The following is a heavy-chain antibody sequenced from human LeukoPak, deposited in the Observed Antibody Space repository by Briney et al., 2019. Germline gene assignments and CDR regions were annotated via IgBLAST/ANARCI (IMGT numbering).Heavy chain of an antibody. Sequence: GGSLILSCAASGFTFSSYGMHWVRPAPGKGLEWVAVISYDGSNKYYADSVKGRFTISRDNSKNTLYLQMNSLRAEDTAVYYCAKDRSVDPWGQGALVTVSS. CDR1: GFTFSSYG. CDR2: ISYDGSNK. V-gene: IGHV3-30*18. CDR3: AKDRSVDP. J-gene: IGHJ5*02.